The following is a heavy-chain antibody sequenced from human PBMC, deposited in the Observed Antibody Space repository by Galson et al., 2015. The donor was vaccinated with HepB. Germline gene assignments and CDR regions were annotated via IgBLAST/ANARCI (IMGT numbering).Heavy chain of an antibody. V-gene: IGHV3-23*01. CDR3: ARGGDRRLDY. Sequence: SLRLSCAASGFTFGSSAMNWVRQAPGKGLEWVSGISDSGGDTYYADSVKGRFTVSRDNSKNTLYLQMNSLRAEDTAVYYCARGGDRRLDYWGQGTLVTVSS. J-gene: IGHJ4*02. CDR1: GFTFGSSA. CDR2: ISDSGGDT. D-gene: IGHD3-10*01.